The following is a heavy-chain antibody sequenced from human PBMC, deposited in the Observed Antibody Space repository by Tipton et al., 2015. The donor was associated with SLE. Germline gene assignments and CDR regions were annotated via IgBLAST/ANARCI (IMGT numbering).Heavy chain of an antibody. CDR3: ATSPLTL. CDR2: VSYLGCT. V-gene: IGHV4-39*07. CDR1: GGFISSSSYY. J-gene: IGHJ4*02. Sequence: TLSLTCAVSGGFISSSSYYWGWVRQPPGKGLEWIGSVSYLGCTSYNATLQSRVTISIDTSKKHFSLKLSSVTAADTAVYYCATSPLTLWGQGTLVTVSS.